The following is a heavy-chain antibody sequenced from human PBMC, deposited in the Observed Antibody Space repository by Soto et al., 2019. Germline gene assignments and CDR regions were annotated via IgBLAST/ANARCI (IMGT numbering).Heavy chain of an antibody. D-gene: IGHD6-19*01. Sequence: GASVKVSCKASGYTFTSYGISWVRQAPGQGLEWMGWISAYNGNTNYAQKLQGRVTMTTDTSTSTAYMELRSLRSDDTAVYYCARDTGSGSYGYYYYGMDVWGQGSTVTVSS. CDR1: GYTFTSYG. J-gene: IGHJ6*02. CDR3: ARDTGSGSYGYYYYGMDV. CDR2: ISAYNGNT. V-gene: IGHV1-18*01.